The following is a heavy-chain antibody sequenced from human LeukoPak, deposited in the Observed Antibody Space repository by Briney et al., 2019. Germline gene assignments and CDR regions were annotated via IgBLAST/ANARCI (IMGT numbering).Heavy chain of an antibody. J-gene: IGHJ2*01. D-gene: IGHD5-18*01. Sequence: SETLSLTCTVSGGSISPYYWSWIRQPPGKGLEWIGYIYYSGSTNYNPSLKSRVTISLDTSKNQFSLKLSSVTAADTAVYYCASSGHNYGNRQYWYFDLWGRGTLVTVSS. CDR2: IYYSGST. CDR3: ASSGHNYGNRQYWYFDL. CDR1: GGSISPYY. V-gene: IGHV4-59*01.